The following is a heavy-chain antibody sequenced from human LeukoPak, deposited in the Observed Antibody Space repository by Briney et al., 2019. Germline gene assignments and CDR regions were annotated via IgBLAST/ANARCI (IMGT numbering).Heavy chain of an antibody. CDR3: ARLGATAWGIDY. V-gene: IGHV4-39*01. CDR1: GGSISRRSYY. J-gene: IGHJ4*02. CDR2: IYYSGST. D-gene: IGHD1-26*01. Sequence: SETLSLTCTVSGGSISRRSYYWGWVRQPPGKGLEWIGSIYYSGSTYYNPSLKSRVTISVDTSKNQFSLKLSSVTAADTAVYYCARLGATAWGIDYWGQGTLVTVSS.